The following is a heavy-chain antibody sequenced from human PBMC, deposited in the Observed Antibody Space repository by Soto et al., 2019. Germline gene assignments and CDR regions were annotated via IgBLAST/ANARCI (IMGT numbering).Heavy chain of an antibody. CDR1: GFTFSSYA. Sequence: GGSLRLSCAASGFTFSSYAMSWVRQAPGKGLEWVSAISGSGGSTYYADSVKGRFTISRDNSKNTLYLQMNSLRAEDTAVYYCARRFATVTSRGSSNDYWGQGTLVTVSS. J-gene: IGHJ4*02. CDR2: ISGSGGST. V-gene: IGHV3-23*01. D-gene: IGHD4-17*01. CDR3: ARRFATVTSRGSSNDY.